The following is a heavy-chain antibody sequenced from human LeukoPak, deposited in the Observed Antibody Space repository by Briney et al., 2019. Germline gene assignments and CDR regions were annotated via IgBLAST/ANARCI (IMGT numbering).Heavy chain of an antibody. CDR2: LSGSGGDT. CDR1: GFTFGPNA. V-gene: IGHV3-23*01. CDR3: AKGAPSSSSIFDF. D-gene: IGHD6-6*01. Sequence: GGSLRLSCVPSGFTFGPNAMAWVRQAQGKRLGWVSALSGSGGDTFYADSVKGRFTISRDNSKNTLYLQLSSLRPDDTAVYYCAKGAPSSSSIFDFWGPGTLVTVSS. J-gene: IGHJ4*02.